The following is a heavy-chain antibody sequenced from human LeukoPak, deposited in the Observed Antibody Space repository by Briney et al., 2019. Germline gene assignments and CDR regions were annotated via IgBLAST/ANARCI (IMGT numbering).Heavy chain of an antibody. CDR2: ISGSGGST. CDR3: ARVISNYGDAFDI. J-gene: IGHJ3*02. V-gene: IGHV3-23*01. CDR1: GFTFSTYG. D-gene: IGHD4-11*01. Sequence: GGSLRLSCAASGFTFSTYGMSWVRQAPGKGLEWVSAISGSGGSTYYADSVKGRFTISRDNSKNTLYLQMNSLRAEDTAVYYCARVISNYGDAFDIWGQGTMVIVSS.